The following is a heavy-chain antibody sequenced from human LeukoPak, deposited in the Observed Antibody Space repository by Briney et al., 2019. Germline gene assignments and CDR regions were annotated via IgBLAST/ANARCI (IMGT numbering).Heavy chain of an antibody. Sequence: PSETLSLTCTVSGGSISSYYWSWIRQPAGKGLEWIGRIYTSGSTNYNPSLKSRVTISVDSSKNQFSLNLSSVTAADTAVYYCTRGFDRWGQGTQVTVSS. CDR2: IYTSGST. V-gene: IGHV4-4*07. CDR3: TRGFDR. J-gene: IGHJ5*02. CDR1: GGSISSYY. D-gene: IGHD3-10*01.